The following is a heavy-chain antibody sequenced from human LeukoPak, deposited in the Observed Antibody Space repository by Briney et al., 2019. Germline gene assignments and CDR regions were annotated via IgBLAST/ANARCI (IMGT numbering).Heavy chain of an antibody. Sequence: GRSLSLSCGVSRLIFSIYSMNWVRHPPARGREWVSYISSSSSTTSYAQSVKGRFTIARDNANNSLYLQMNSLRDEDTAVYYCARDHNWEFDDWGQGILVTVSS. CDR1: RLIFSIYS. D-gene: IGHD1-1*01. J-gene: IGHJ4*02. V-gene: IGHV3-48*02. CDR3: ARDHNWEFDD. CDR2: ISSSSSTT.